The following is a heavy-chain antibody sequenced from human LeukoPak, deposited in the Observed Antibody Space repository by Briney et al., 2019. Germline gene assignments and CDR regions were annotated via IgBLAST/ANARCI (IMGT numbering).Heavy chain of an antibody. CDR2: ISAYSGNT. CDR3: ARDLHSSGWYWFDT. Sequence: ASVKVSCKASGYIFTGYHMHWVRQAPGQGLEWMGWISAYSGNTNYAQKFQGRVTMTTDTSTSTAYMELWSLTSDDTALYYCARDLHSSGWYWFDTWGQGTLVTVSS. V-gene: IGHV1-18*04. D-gene: IGHD6-19*01. J-gene: IGHJ5*02. CDR1: GYIFTGYH.